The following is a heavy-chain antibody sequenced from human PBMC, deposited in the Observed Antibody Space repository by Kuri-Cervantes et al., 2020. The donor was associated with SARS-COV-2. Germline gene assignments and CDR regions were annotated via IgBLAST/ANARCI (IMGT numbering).Heavy chain of an antibody. CDR1: GYTFTGYY. CDR3: ASTILGLNSSGWYGYFDY. Sequence: ASVKVSCKASGYTFTGYYIHWVRQAPGQGLEWMGWINPNTGGPNYAQRFQGRVTMTRVTSTSTAYIELSGLTSDDTAVYYCASTILGLNSSGWYGYFDYWGQGTLVTVSS. CDR2: INPNTGGP. D-gene: IGHD6-19*01. V-gene: IGHV1-2*02. J-gene: IGHJ4*02.